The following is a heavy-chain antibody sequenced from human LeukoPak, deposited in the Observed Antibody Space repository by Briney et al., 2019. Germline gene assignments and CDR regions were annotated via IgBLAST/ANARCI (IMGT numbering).Heavy chain of an antibody. V-gene: IGHV4-4*02. CDR1: GDSINSLDL. CDR3: AGLVARYSSGLYYYYFDY. D-gene: IGHD3-22*01. Sequence: SETLSLTYTVSGDSINSLDLWSWVRQPPGKGLEWIGEMYLSGTTHSNPSVKSRVTISIDKSKNQFFLNLSSVTAADTAVYYCAGLVARYSSGLYYYYFDYWGQGTLVTVS. CDR2: MYLSGTT. J-gene: IGHJ4*02.